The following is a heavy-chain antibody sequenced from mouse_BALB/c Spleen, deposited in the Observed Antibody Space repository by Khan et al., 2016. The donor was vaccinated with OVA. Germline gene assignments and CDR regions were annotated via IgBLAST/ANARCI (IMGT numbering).Heavy chain of an antibody. Sequence: EVELVESGGDLVKPGGSLKLSCEASGFTFSSYGMSWVRQTPDKRLEWVATISNGGSYTYYPDSVKGRLTISRDNAKNTLYLQMSSLKSEDTAMFDGEGRRLASAAAWFANGGQGTLVTVSA. CDR2: ISNGGSYT. V-gene: IGHV5-6*01. D-gene: IGHD1-2*01. CDR1: GFTFSSYG. J-gene: IGHJ3*01. CDR3: EGRRLASAAAWFAN.